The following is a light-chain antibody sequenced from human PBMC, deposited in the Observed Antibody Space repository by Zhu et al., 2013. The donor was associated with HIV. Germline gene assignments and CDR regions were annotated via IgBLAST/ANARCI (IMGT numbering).Light chain of an antibody. J-gene: IGKJ5*01. CDR2: GAS. CDR3: QQFSTLIT. V-gene: IGKV3-20*01. Sequence: EIVLTQSPGTLSLSHGERATLSCRASQSITNNYLAWYQQKPGQAPKVLIYGASTRATGIPARFSGSGSGTDFTLTISSLEPEDFAIYYCQQFSTLITFGQGTRLEIK. CDR1: QSITNNY.